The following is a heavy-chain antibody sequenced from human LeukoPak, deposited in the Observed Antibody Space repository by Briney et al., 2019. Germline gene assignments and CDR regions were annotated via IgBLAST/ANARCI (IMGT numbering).Heavy chain of an antibody. CDR2: MNPSSGNT. V-gene: IGHV1-8*01. D-gene: IGHD6-13*01. J-gene: IGHJ6*04. CDR3: ARAIAAGVGMDV. Sequence: ASVKVSCKASGYTFTSYDINWVRQATGQGLEWMGWMNPSSGNTGYAQKFQGRVTMTRNTSISTAYMELSSLRSEDTAVYYCARAIAAGVGMDVWGKGTTVTVSS. CDR1: GYTFTSYD.